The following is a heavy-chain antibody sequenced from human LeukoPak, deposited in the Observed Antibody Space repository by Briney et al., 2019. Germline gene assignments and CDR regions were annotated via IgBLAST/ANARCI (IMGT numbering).Heavy chain of an antibody. CDR3: ARESFSSSWYGSYYYYMDV. CDR2: IYSGGST. Sequence: GGSLRLSCAASEFSVGSNYMTWVRQAPGKGLEWVSLIYSGGSTYYADSVKGRFTISRDNSKNTLYLQMNSLRAEDTAVYYCARESFSSSWYGSYYYYMDVWGKGTTVTVSS. V-gene: IGHV3-66*01. CDR1: EFSVGSNY. J-gene: IGHJ6*03. D-gene: IGHD6-13*01.